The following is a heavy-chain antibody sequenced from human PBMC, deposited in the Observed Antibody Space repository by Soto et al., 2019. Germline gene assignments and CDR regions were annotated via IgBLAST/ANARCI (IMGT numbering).Heavy chain of an antibody. CDR3: ARLRNIVVVVAAKYMDV. D-gene: IGHD2-15*01. CDR2: ISAYNGNT. V-gene: IGHV1-18*01. Sequence: QVQLVQSGAEVKKPGASVKVSCKASGYTFTSYGISWVRQAPGQGLEWMGWISAYNGNTNYAQKLQGRVTMTTDTSTSTAYMELRSLRYDDTAVYYCARLRNIVVVVAAKYMDVWGQGTTVTVSS. CDR1: GYTFTSYG. J-gene: IGHJ6*02.